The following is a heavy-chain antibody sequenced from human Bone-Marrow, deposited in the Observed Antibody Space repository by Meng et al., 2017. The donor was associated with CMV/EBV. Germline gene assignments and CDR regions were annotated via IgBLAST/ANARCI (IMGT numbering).Heavy chain of an antibody. CDR1: GGSFSGYY. J-gene: IGHJ4*02. Sequence: QGTLQQGGAGVLKPSETLSLTGAVYGGSFSGYYWSWIRQPPGKGLEWIGEINHSGSTNYNPSLKSRVTISVDTSKNQFSLKLSSVTAADTAVYYCAREGHNSSGWSRWGQGTLVTVSS. CDR2: INHSGST. CDR3: AREGHNSSGWSR. V-gene: IGHV4-34*01. D-gene: IGHD6-19*01.